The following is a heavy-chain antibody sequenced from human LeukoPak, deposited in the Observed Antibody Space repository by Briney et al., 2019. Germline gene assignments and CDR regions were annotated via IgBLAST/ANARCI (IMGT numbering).Heavy chain of an antibody. Sequence: GGSLRLSCAASGFTFSDYYMSWIRQAPGKGLEWVSAISGSGGSTYYADSVKGRFTISRDNSKNTLYLQMNSLRAEDTAVYYCAKVADYGDYFDYWGQGTLVTVSS. CDR3: AKVADYGDYFDY. CDR1: GFTFSDYY. CDR2: ISGSGGST. V-gene: IGHV3-23*01. J-gene: IGHJ4*02. D-gene: IGHD4-17*01.